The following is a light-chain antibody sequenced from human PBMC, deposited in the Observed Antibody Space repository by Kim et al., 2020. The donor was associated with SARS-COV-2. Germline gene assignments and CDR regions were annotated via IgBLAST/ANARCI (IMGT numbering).Light chain of an antibody. CDR3: QQYGRSSRT. J-gene: IGKJ1*01. Sequence: VERDTLPCTASQILRYAYLSWDQQRPRQAPRVLIYGASSRATGIPDRFSGSGSVADCSLTISRLEPEDFSVYYCQQYGRSSRTFGQGTKVDIK. CDR1: QILRYAY. V-gene: IGKV3-20*01. CDR2: GAS.